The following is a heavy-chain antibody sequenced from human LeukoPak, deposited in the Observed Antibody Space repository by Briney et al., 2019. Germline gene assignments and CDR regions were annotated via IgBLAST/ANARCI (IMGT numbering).Heavy chain of an antibody. J-gene: IGHJ4*02. CDR2: INPNSGGT. V-gene: IGHV1-2*02. Sequence: GASVKVSCKASGYTFTGYYMHWVRQAPGQGLEWMGWINPNSGGTNYAQKFQGRVTMTRDTSISTAYMELSRLRSDDTAVYYCARDGELADGEGSFDYWGQGTLVTVSS. CDR1: GYTFTGYY. CDR3: ARDGELADGEGSFDY. D-gene: IGHD1-1*01.